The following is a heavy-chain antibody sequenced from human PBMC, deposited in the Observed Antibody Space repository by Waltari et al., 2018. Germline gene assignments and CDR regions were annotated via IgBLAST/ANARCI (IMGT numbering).Heavy chain of an antibody. V-gene: IGHV3-48*03. Sequence: EVQLVESGGGLVQPGGSLRLSCAASGFTFSSYEMNWVRQAPGKGLEWVSYISSCGSTIYYADSWKGRFTISKKKAKDSLFLQMNSLRAEDTAVYYCATPSWFGELSWGQGTLVTVSS. J-gene: IGHJ5*02. D-gene: IGHD3-10*01. CDR3: ATPSWFGELS. CDR1: GFTFSSYE. CDR2: ISSCGSTI.